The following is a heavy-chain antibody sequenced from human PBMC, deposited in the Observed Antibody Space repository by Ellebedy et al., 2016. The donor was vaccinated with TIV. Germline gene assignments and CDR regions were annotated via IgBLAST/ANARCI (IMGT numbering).Heavy chain of an antibody. J-gene: IGHJ5*02. D-gene: IGHD3-9*01. CDR3: ARVIFPWFDP. Sequence: GGSLRLSXTASGFSFSYYWMGWIRQAPGKGLEWVANIKEDGSEKYYVDSVKGRFTISRDNAKNSLYLQMNSLRAEDTAVYYCARVIFPWFDPWGQGTLVTVSS. CDR2: IKEDGSEK. V-gene: IGHV3-7*01. CDR1: GFSFSYYW.